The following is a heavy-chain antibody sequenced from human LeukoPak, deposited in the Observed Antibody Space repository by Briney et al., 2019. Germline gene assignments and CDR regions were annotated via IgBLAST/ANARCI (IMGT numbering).Heavy chain of an antibody. CDR3: ARSAGEITFDY. Sequence: SETLSLTCTVSGGSISSSSYYWSWIRQPPGKGLEWIGYIYYSGSTNYNPSLKRRVTISVDTSKNQFSLKLSSVTAADTAVYYCARSAGEITFDYWGQGTLVTVSS. D-gene: IGHD1-20*01. CDR1: GGSISSSSYY. J-gene: IGHJ4*02. CDR2: IYYSGST. V-gene: IGHV4-61*01.